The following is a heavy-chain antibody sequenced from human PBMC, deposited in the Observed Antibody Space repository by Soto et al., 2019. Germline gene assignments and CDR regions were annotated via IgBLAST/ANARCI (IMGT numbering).Heavy chain of an antibody. CDR2: INPNSVGT. V-gene: IGHV1-2*02. CDR1: GYTFTGHY. Sequence: QVQLVQSGAEVKKPGASVKVSCKASGYTFTGHYMHWVRQAPGQGLEWMGWINPNSVGTNYAQKLQGRVTMTRDTSISTAYMELSRLRSDDTAVYYCAREPMVRAAHGFYIWGQGTMVTVSS. CDR3: AREPMVRAAHGFYI. J-gene: IGHJ3*02. D-gene: IGHD3-10*01.